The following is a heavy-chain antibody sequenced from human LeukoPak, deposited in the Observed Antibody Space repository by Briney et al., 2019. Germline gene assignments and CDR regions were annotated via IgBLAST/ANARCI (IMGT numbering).Heavy chain of an antibody. V-gene: IGHV4-61*01. J-gene: IGHJ4*02. CDR3: ARSWGTAFDY. D-gene: IGHD3-16*01. Sequence: SETLSLTCTVSGGSVSSGSYYWSWIRQPPGKGLEWIGYIYYSGSTNYNPSLKSRVTISVDTSKNQFSLKLSSVTAADTAVYYCARSWGTAFDYWGQGTLVTVSS. CDR2: IYYSGST. CDR1: GGSVSSGSYY.